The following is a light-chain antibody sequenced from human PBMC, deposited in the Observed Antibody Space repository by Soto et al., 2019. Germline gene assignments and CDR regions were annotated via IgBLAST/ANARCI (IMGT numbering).Light chain of an antibody. Sequence: DIQMTHSPSSLSASVGDRVTITCRAGQSISSYLNWYQQKPGKAPKLLIYAASSLQSGVPSRFSGSGSGKDFTLTISSLQPEDFATYYCQQSYSTPLTFGGGTKVEIX. CDR2: AAS. J-gene: IGKJ4*01. V-gene: IGKV1-39*01. CDR1: QSISSY. CDR3: QQSYSTPLT.